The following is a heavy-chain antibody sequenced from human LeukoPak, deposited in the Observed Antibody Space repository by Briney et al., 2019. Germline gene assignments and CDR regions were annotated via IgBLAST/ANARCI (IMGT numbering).Heavy chain of an antibody. CDR1: GHTSTTYA. V-gene: IGHV1-3*01. J-gene: IGHJ6*02. D-gene: IGHD2-2*01. CDR3: ARGYCSSTSCYMDV. CDR2: INAGNGNI. Sequence: ASVKVSCKASGHTSTTYAIHWVRQAPGQGLEWMGWINAGNGNIKYSQKFQGRVTITGDTSASAAYMELSSLRSEDTAVYYCARGYCSSTSCYMDVWGQGTTVT.